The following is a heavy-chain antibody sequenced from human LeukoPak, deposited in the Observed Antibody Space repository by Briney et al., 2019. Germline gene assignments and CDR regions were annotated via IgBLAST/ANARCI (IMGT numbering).Heavy chain of an antibody. CDR3: ARDLTGDGYNDY. J-gene: IGHJ4*02. CDR2: IYYSGST. Sequence: PSETLSLTCTVSGASISSYYWSWIRQPPGKGLEWLGYIYYSGSTNYNPSLKSRVTISVDTSKNQFSLKLSSVTAADTAVYYCARDLTGDGYNDYWGQGTLVTVSS. CDR1: GASISSYY. D-gene: IGHD5-24*01. V-gene: IGHV4-59*01.